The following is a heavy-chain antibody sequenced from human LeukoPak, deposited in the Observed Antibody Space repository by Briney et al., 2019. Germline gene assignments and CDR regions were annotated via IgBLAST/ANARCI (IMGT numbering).Heavy chain of an antibody. J-gene: IGHJ4*02. CDR3: ARSTSGYPFDY. Sequence: SETLSLTCAVYGGSFSGYYWSWIRQPPGKGLGWIGRINHSGSTNYNPSLKSRVTISVDTSKNQFSLKLSSVTTADTAVYYCARSTSGYPFDYWGQGTLVTVSS. CDR2: INHSGST. CDR1: GGSFSGYY. V-gene: IGHV4-34*01. D-gene: IGHD3-22*01.